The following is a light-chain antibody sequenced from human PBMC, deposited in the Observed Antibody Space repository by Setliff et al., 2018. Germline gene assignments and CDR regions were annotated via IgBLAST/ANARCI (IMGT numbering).Light chain of an antibody. CDR1: SSDVGTYNL. V-gene: IGLV2-23*02. CDR3: SSYARSRNYVYVL. Sequence: QSALTQPASVSGSPGQSITISCTGTSSDVGTYNLVSWYQQHPGKAPKLVIYEVTRRPSGVSNRFSGSKSGNTASLTISGLQAEDEADYYCSSYARSRNYVYVLFGEGTKGTV. J-gene: IGLJ2*01. CDR2: EVT.